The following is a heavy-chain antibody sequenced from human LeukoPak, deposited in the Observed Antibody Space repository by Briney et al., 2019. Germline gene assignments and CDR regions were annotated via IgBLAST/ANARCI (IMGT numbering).Heavy chain of an antibody. V-gene: IGHV3-23*01. CDR2: ISGRGDVT. Sequence: GASLRLSCTASGITFNNYAMSWVRQAPGKGLEWVSTISGRGDVTYYADSVKGRFTISRDNSKNTLFLQMNSLRAEDTAVYYCANTLLYSSGWDYWGQGTLVTVSS. CDR3: ANTLLYSSGWDY. J-gene: IGHJ4*02. CDR1: GITFNNYA. D-gene: IGHD6-19*01.